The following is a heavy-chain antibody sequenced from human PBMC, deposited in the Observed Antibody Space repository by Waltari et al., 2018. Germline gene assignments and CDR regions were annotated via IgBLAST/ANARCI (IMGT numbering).Heavy chain of an antibody. V-gene: IGHV4-31*03. CDR1: GGSISSGGYY. CDR2: IYYSGST. D-gene: IGHD3-10*01. CDR3: ARGGPQEMVLDYFDY. J-gene: IGHJ4*02. Sequence: QVQLQESGPGLVKPSQTLSLTCTVSGGSISSGGYYWSWIRQHPGKGLEWIGYIYYSGSTYYNPSLKSRVTISVDTSKNQFSLKLSSVTAADTAVYYCARGGPQEMVLDYFDYWGQGTLVTVSS.